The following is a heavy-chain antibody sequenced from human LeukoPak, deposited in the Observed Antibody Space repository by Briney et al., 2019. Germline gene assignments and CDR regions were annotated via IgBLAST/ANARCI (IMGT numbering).Heavy chain of an antibody. D-gene: IGHD1-26*01. Sequence: GGSLRLSCAASGFTFSNAWMSWVRQAPGKGLEWVGRIKSKTDGGTTDYAAPVKGRFTISRDNSKNTLYLQMNSLRAEDTAVYYCAKLGVGATSDFDYWGQGTLVTVSS. CDR2: IKSKTDGGTT. CDR3: AKLGVGATSDFDY. V-gene: IGHV3-15*01. J-gene: IGHJ4*02. CDR1: GFTFSNAW.